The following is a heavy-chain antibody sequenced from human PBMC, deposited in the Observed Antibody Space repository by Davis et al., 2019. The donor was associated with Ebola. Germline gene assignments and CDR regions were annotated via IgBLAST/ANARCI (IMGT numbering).Heavy chain of an antibody. CDR1: GFTFSTYS. J-gene: IGHJ4*02. CDR2: ISSDSDYI. CDR3: ARDLTLRGWTSDSPDY. V-gene: IGHV3-21*01. D-gene: IGHD3/OR15-3a*01. Sequence: PGGSLRLSCAASGFTFSTYSMSWVRQAPGKGLEWVSSISSDSDYIYYADSAKGRFTISRDNSKNTLYLQMNSLRAEDTAVYYCARDLTLRGWTSDSPDYWGQGTLVTVSS.